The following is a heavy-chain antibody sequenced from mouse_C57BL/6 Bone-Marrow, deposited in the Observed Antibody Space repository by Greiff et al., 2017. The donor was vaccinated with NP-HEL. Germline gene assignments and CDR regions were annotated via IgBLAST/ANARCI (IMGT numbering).Heavy chain of an antibody. CDR3: TRSPNYYYCSSYKAMDY. CDR2: IDPETGGT. V-gene: IGHV1-15*01. CDR1: GYTFTDYE. D-gene: IGHD1-1*01. Sequence: QVQLKQSGAELVRPGASVTLSCKASGYTFTDYEMHWVKQTPVHGLEWIGAIDPETGGTAYNQKFKGKAKLTADKSSSTAYMELRSLTSEDSAVYYCTRSPNYYYCSSYKAMDYWGQGTSVTVSS. J-gene: IGHJ4*01.